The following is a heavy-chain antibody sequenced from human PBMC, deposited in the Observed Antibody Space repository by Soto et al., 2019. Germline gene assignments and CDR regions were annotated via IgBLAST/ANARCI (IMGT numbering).Heavy chain of an antibody. V-gene: IGHV1-18*01. D-gene: IGHD3-9*01. CDR3: ARADYDILTGYSSYWYFDL. Sequence: GASVKVSCKASGYTFTSYGISWVRQAPGQGLEWMGWISAYNGNTNYAQKLQGRVTMTTDTSTSTAYMELRSLRSDDTAVYYCARADYDILTGYSSYWYFDLWGRGTQVTVSS. J-gene: IGHJ2*01. CDR1: GYTFTSYG. CDR2: ISAYNGNT.